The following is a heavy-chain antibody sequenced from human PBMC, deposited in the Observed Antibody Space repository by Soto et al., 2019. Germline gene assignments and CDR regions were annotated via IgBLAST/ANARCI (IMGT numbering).Heavy chain of an antibody. CDR2: IIPILGIA. J-gene: IGHJ4*02. Sequence: SVKVSCKASGGTFSSYTISWVRQAPGQGLEWMGRIIPILGIANYAQKFQGRVTITADKSTSTAYMELSSLRSEDTAVYYCARAVAVAAPFDYWGQGTLVTVSS. CDR1: GGTFSSYT. V-gene: IGHV1-69*02. CDR3: ARAVAVAAPFDY. D-gene: IGHD6-19*01.